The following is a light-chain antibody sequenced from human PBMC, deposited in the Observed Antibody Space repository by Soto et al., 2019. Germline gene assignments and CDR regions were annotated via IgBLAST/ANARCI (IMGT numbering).Light chain of an antibody. CDR2: DAS. V-gene: IGKV1-5*01. Sequence: IQMTQSPSILSASVGYRFTITCRSSQTITNWLACYQQKPGKAPSLXIYDASSLESWVPSRLSGSGSGTEFTLTISSLQPEDFATYYCQQYKSFWTFGQGTKVDIK. CDR3: QQYKSFWT. CDR1: QTITNW. J-gene: IGKJ1*01.